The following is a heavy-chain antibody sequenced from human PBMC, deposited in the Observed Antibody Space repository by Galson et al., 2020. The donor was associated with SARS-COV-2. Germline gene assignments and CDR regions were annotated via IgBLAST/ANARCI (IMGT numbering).Heavy chain of an antibody. CDR2: IHPGDSDT. D-gene: IGHD1-26*01. V-gene: IGHV5-51*01. J-gene: IGHJ6*02. CDR3: ARHGGEWELLNYYYGMDV. Sequence: GESLKISCKGSGYSFTSYWIGWVRQMPGKGLEWMGIIHPGDSDTSYSPSFQGQVTISADKSISTAYLQWSSLKASDTAMYYCARHGGEWELLNYYYGMDVWGQGTTVTVS. CDR1: GYSFTSYW.